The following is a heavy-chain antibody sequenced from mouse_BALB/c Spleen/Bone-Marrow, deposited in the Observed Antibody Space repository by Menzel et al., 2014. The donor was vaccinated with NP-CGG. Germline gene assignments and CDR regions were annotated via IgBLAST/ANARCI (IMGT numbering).Heavy chain of an antibody. D-gene: IGHD1-1*01. CDR1: GFTFSDYY. J-gene: IGHJ1*01. Sequence: EVKLMESGGGLMKPGGSLTLSCAASGFTFSDYYTYWVRQTPEKRLEWVATISNGGSYTYYPDSVKGRFTISRDNAKNNLYLQMSSLKSEDTAMYYCARDSLYYYGSSYGYFDVWGAGTTVTVSS. V-gene: IGHV5-4*02. CDR2: ISNGGSYT. CDR3: ARDSLYYYGSSYGYFDV.